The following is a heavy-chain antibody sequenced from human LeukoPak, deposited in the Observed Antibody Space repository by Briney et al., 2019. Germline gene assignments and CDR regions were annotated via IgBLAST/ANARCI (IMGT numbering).Heavy chain of an antibody. V-gene: IGHV1-69*05. CDR3: ARAEGYSYGKFDY. J-gene: IGHJ4*02. CDR2: IIPIFGTA. Sequence: SVKVSCKASGGTFSSYAISWVRQAPGQGLEWMGRIIPIFGTANYAQKFQGRVTITTDESTSTAYMELSSLRSEDAAVYYCARAEGYSYGKFDYWGQGTLVTVSS. D-gene: IGHD5-18*01. CDR1: GGTFSSYA.